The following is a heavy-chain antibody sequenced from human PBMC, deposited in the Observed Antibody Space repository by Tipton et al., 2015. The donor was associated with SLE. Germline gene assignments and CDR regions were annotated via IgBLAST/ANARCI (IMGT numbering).Heavy chain of an antibody. CDR2: ISDDGRTK. CDR1: GFSFSSFS. D-gene: IGHD6-13*01. Sequence: SLRLSCAASGFSFSSFSIHWVRQAPGKGLEWAAVISDDGRTKYHADSVKGRFTISRDNSKNTLYLQMHSLRAEDTAVYYCARDFSSSWSTPLDYWGQGTLVTVSS. J-gene: IGHJ4*02. V-gene: IGHV3-30*04. CDR3: ARDFSSSWSTPLDY.